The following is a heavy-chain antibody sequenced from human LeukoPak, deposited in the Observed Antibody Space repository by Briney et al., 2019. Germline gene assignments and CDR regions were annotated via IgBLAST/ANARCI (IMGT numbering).Heavy chain of an antibody. D-gene: IGHD2-15*01. V-gene: IGHV3-20*04. CDR2: INWNGGST. CDR3: AKDKCSGGSCYLDY. Sequence: GGSLRLSCAASGFTFDDYGMSWVRQAPGKGLEWVSGINWNGGSTGYADSVKGRFTISRDNSKNTLYLQMNSLRAEDTAVYYCAKDKCSGGSCYLDYWGQGTLVTVSS. J-gene: IGHJ4*02. CDR1: GFTFDDYG.